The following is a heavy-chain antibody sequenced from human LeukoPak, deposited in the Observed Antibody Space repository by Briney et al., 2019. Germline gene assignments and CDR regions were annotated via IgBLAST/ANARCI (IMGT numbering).Heavy chain of an antibody. J-gene: IGHJ6*04. CDR1: GGSFSGYY. Sequence: SETLSLTCAVYGGSFSGYYWSWIRQPPGKGLEWIGEINHSGSTNYNPSLKSRSTISVDTSKNQFSLKLSSVTAADTAVYYCAKLNLYYYGSGSYYPYYYYGMDVWGKGTTVTVSS. V-gene: IGHV4-34*01. CDR2: INHSGST. D-gene: IGHD3-10*01. CDR3: AKLNLYYYGSGSYYPYYYYGMDV.